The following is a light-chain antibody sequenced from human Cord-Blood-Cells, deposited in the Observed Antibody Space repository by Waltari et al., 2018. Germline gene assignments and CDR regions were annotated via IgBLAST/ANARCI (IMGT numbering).Light chain of an antibody. V-gene: IGKV1-39*01. CDR3: QQSYSTPRT. CDR1: QSISSY. Sequence: DIQMTQSPSSLSVSIGDRVTITCRASQSISSYLNWSQQKPGEAPKLLIYAAASLQSGVPSRCSGSRSGTEYTLTIINLQHDEFATYYCQQSYSTPRTFGGGTKVEIK. CDR2: AAA. J-gene: IGKJ4*02.